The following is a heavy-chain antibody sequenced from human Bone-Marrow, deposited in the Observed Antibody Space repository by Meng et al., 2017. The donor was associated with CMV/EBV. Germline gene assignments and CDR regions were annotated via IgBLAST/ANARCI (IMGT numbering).Heavy chain of an antibody. J-gene: IGHJ4*02. CDR3: AKDNGDFWSGSREYYFDY. V-gene: IGHV3-30-3*01. D-gene: IGHD3-3*01. CDR1: GFTFSDYA. CDR2: ISDGGNKK. Sequence: GESLKIPCSTSGFTFSDYAVHWVRQAPGKGLEWVAVISDGGNKKYYADSVKGRFTISGDNSKNTLYLQMNSLRAEDTAVYYCAKDNGDFWSGSREYYFDYWGQGTLVTVSS.